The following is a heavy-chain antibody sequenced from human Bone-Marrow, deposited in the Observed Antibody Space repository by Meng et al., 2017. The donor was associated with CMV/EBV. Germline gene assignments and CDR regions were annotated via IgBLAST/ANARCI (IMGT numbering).Heavy chain of an antibody. J-gene: IGHJ6*02. CDR2: IRSKAYGGTT. V-gene: IGHV3-49*04. Sequence: GESLKISCAASGFTFSNAWMSWVRQAPGKGLEWVGFIRSKAYGGTTEYAASVKGRFTISRDDSKSIAYLQMNSLKTEDTAVYYCTRDAEDGMDVWGQGTTVTVSS. CDR3: TRDAEDGMDV. CDR1: GFTFSNAW.